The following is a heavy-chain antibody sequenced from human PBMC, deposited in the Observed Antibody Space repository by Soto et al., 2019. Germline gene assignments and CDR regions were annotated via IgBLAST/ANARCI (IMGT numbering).Heavy chain of an antibody. CDR2: IYSGGST. J-gene: IGHJ6*02. CDR1: KFTVNSNY. Sequence: PGGSLRISCAASKFTVNSNYMNWVRKAPGKGLECVSTIYSGGSTYYADSVKGRFTISRDNSKNTLYLQMNNLRAEDTAVYYCAGRVGATNYGMDVWGQGTTVNVSS. D-gene: IGHD1-26*01. V-gene: IGHV3-53*01. CDR3: AGRVGATNYGMDV.